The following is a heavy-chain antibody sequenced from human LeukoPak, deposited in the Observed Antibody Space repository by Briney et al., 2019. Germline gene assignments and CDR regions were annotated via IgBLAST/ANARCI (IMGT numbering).Heavy chain of an antibody. CDR3: ARGWVVTAYAPFDP. V-gene: IGHV4-34*01. CDR1: GGSFSGYY. J-gene: IGHJ5*02. CDR2: NNHGGST. Sequence: SETLSLTCAVYGGSFSGYYWTWIRQTPGKGLEWIGGNNHGGSTNYNPSLRSRVTISVDTSKNQFSLRLRSVSAADTAVYYCARGWVVTAYAPFDPWGQGTLVIVSS. D-gene: IGHD2-21*02.